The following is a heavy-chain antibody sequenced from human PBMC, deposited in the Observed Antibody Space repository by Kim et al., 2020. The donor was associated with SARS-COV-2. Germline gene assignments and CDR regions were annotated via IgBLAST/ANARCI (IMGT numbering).Heavy chain of an antibody. Sequence: ASVKVSCKVSGYTLPELSMHWVRQAPGKGLEWMGGFDPEDGETIYAQKFQGRVTMTEDTSTDTAYMELSSLRSEDTAVYYCATPPPGPGDYYYMDVWGKGTTVTVSS. CDR2: FDPEDGET. V-gene: IGHV1-24*01. CDR1: GYTLPELS. J-gene: IGHJ6*03. CDR3: ATPPPGPGDYYYMDV.